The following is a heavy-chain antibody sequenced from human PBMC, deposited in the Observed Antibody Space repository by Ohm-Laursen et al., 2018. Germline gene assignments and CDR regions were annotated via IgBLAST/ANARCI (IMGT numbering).Heavy chain of an antibody. D-gene: IGHD3-22*01. J-gene: IGHJ2*01. CDR3: ARQPFESSGFQPHFDL. V-gene: IGHV4-59*01. Sequence: TLSLTCTVSNGSISSYYWSWIRQPPGKGLEWIGNIYYSGDTNNNPSLKSRVTMSVDPSKKRFSLRLSSVTAADTATYFCARQPFESSGFQPHFDLWGRGTLVTVSS. CDR1: NGSISSYY. CDR2: IYYSGDT.